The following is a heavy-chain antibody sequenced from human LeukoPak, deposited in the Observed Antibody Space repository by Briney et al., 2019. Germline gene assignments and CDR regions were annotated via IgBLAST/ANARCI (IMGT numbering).Heavy chain of an antibody. CDR2: IYYSGGT. Sequence: SETLSLTCTVSGGSISSYYWSWIRQPPGKGLEWIGYIYYSGGTNYNPSLKSRVTISVDTSKNQFSLKLSSVTAADTAVYYCARMRDIVVVPAAYFDYWGQGTLVTVSS. V-gene: IGHV4-59*08. J-gene: IGHJ4*02. CDR3: ARMRDIVVVPAAYFDY. D-gene: IGHD2-2*01. CDR1: GGSISSYY.